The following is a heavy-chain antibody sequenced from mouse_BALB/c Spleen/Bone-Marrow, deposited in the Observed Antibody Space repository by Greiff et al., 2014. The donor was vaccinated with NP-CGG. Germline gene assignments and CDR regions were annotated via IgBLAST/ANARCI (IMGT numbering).Heavy chain of an antibody. D-gene: IGHD1-2*01. Sequence: VQLQQSGAELARPGASVKLSCKASGYTFTSYWMQWVKQRPGQGLEWIGAIYPGDGDTRYTQKFKGKATLTADKSSSTAYMRLSSLASEDSAVYYCARRDYGIRENYYAMDYWGQGTSVTVSS. CDR1: GYTFTSYW. V-gene: IGHV1-87*01. J-gene: IGHJ4*01. CDR2: IYPGDGDT. CDR3: ARRDYGIRENYYAMDY.